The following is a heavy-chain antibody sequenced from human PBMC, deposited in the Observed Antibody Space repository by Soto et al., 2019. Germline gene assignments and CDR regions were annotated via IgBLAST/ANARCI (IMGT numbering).Heavy chain of an antibody. CDR1: GFTFTSSA. J-gene: IGHJ4*02. D-gene: IGHD6-19*01. Sequence: SVKVSCKASGFTFTSSAVQWVRQARGQRLEWIGWIVVGSGNTNYAQKFQERVTITRDMSTSTAYMELSSLRSEDTAVYYCAAERRPSSGWSTFDYWGQGTLVTVSS. V-gene: IGHV1-58*01. CDR2: IVVGSGNT. CDR3: AAERRPSSGWSTFDY.